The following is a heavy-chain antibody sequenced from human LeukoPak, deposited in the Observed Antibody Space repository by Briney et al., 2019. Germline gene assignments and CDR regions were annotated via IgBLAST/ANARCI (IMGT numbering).Heavy chain of an antibody. CDR1: GFTFSDYY. V-gene: IGHV3-11*01. Sequence: GGSLRLSCAASGFTFSDYYMSWIRQAPGKGLEWVSYISSSRGSTIYYADSVKGRFTTSRDNAKNSLSLQMNSLRAEDTAVYYCASSAHYYSDSSDYYYNYWGQGTLVTVSS. CDR3: ASSAHYYSDSSDYYYNY. D-gene: IGHD3-22*01. J-gene: IGHJ4*02. CDR2: ISSSRGSTI.